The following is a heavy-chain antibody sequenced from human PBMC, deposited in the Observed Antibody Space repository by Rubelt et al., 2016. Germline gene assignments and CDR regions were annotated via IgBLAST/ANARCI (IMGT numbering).Heavy chain of an antibody. Sequence: LEWMGWISAYNGNTNYAQKLQGRVTMTTDTSTSTAYMELSRLRSDDTAVYYCARLLAVAGQPTNYYYYYMDVWGKGTTVTVSS. CDR3: ARLLAVAGQPTNYYYYYMDV. CDR2: ISAYNGNT. D-gene: IGHD6-19*01. V-gene: IGHV1-18*01. J-gene: IGHJ6*03.